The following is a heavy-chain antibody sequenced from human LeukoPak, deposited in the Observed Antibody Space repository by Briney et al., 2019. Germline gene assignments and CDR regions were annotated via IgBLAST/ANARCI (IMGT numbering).Heavy chain of an antibody. D-gene: IGHD3-22*01. CDR1: GYTFTGYY. J-gene: IGHJ4*02. V-gene: IGHV1-2*02. CDR3: ASLSALNYYDSSGYLDY. CDR2: INPNSGGT. Sequence: GASVKVSCKASGYTFTGYYMHWVRQAPGQGLEWMGWINPNSGGTNYAQKFQGRVTMTRDTSISTAYMELSRLGSDDTAVYYCASLSALNYYDSSGYLDYWGQGTLVTVSS.